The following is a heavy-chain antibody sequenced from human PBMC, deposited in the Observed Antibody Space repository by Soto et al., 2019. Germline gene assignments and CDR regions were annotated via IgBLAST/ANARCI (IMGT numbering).Heavy chain of an antibody. V-gene: IGHV3-33*01. CDR1: GFTFSSYG. Sequence: PGGSLRLSCAASGFTFSSYGMHWVRQAPGKGLKWVAVIWYDGSNKYYADSVKGRFTISRDNSKNTLYLQMNSLRAEDTAVYYCAREGSYCSSTSCYDYFDYWGQGTLVTVS. J-gene: IGHJ4*02. CDR2: IWYDGSNK. CDR3: AREGSYCSSTSCYDYFDY. D-gene: IGHD2-2*01.